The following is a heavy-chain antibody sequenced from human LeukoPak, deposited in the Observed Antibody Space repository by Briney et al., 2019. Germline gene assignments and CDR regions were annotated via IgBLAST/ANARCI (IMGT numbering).Heavy chain of an antibody. CDR1: GFTFSSYA. D-gene: IGHD1-26*01. CDR3: ARVDSGSTLGGIDY. V-gene: IGHV3-30-3*01. J-gene: IGHJ4*02. Sequence: GGSLRLSCAASGFTFSSYAMHWVRQAPGKGLVWVAVISYDGSNKYYADSVKGRFTISRDNSKNTLYLQMNSLRAEDTAVYYCARVDSGSTLGGIDYWGQGTLVTVSS. CDR2: ISYDGSNK.